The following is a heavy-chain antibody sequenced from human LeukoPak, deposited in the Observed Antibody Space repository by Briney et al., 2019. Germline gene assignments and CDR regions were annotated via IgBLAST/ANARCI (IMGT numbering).Heavy chain of an antibody. CDR1: GGSFSGYY. CDR3: ARGLYYYGPGSQKSYFDY. D-gene: IGHD3-10*01. Sequence: PSETLSLTCAVYGGSFSGYYWSWIRQPPGKGLEWIGEINHSGSTNYNPSLKSRVTISVDTSKNQFSLKLSSVTAADTAVYYCARGLYYYGPGSQKSYFDYWGQGTLVTVSS. CDR2: INHSGST. V-gene: IGHV4-34*01. J-gene: IGHJ4*02.